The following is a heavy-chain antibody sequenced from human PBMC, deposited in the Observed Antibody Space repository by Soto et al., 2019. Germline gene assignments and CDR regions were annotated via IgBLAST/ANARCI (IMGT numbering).Heavy chain of an antibody. Sequence: SVKVSCKASGGTFSSYTISWVRQAPGQGLEWMGRIIPILGIANYAQKFQGRVTITADKSTSTAYMELSSLRSEDTAVYYCARWPPGVPAASDYYYYGMDVWGQGTTVTVSS. CDR2: IIPILGIA. D-gene: IGHD2-2*01. CDR3: ARWPPGVPAASDYYYYGMDV. J-gene: IGHJ6*02. V-gene: IGHV1-69*02. CDR1: GGTFSSYT.